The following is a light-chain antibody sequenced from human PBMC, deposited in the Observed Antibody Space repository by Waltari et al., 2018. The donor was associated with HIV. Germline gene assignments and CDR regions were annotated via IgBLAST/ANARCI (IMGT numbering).Light chain of an antibody. CDR1: NLGGKS. V-gene: IGLV3-21*04. CDR2: DDF. CDR3: QVWDITSDRVV. J-gene: IGLJ2*01. Sequence: SYVLTQPSSVSLAPGKTVTITCGGDNLGGKSVHWYQQKPGQAPLLVISDDFDGPSGFPEGFSGSKAETTATLTISGVEAGDEADYYCQVWDITSDRVVFGGGTHLTVL.